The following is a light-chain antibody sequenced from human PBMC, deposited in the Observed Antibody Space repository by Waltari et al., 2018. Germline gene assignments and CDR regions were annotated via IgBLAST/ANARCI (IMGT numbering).Light chain of an antibody. CDR2: WAS. J-gene: IGKJ1*01. CDR1: QSVLYSSNNNNY. V-gene: IGKV4-1*01. Sequence: LAVSLGERATINCKSSQSVLYSSNNNNYLAWYQQKPGQPPKLLIYWASTRESGVPDRFSGSGSGTDFTLTISSLQAEDVAVYYCHQYYIAPWTFGQGTKVGLK. CDR3: HQYYIAPWT.